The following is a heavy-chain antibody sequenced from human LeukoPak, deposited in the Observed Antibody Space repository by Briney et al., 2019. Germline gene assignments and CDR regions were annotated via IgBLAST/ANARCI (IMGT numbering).Heavy chain of an antibody. D-gene: IGHD6-19*01. V-gene: IGHV3-74*01. CDR3: ARPYSSGWYGGTDY. CDR2: IKTDGSST. J-gene: IGHJ4*02. CDR1: GFTFSSYW. Sequence: PGGSLRLSCAASGFTFSSYWMHWVRQVPGKGLMWVSRIKTDGSSTSYADSVKGRFTISRDNAKNTLYLQMNSLRAEDTAVYYCARPYSSGWYGGTDYWGQGTLVTVSS.